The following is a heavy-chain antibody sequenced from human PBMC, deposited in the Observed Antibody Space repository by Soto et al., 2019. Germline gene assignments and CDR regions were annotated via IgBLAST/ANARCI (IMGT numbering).Heavy chain of an antibody. V-gene: IGHV3-23*01. CDR2: ISGSGGST. Sequence: EVQLLESGGGLVQPGGSLRLSCAASGFTFSSYAMSWVRQAPGKGLEWVSAISGSGGSTYYADSVKGRFTISRDNSKNTLYLQMNSLRAEDPAVYYCAKSGGSRGFVVVTASGWFDPWGQGTLVTVSS. D-gene: IGHD2-21*02. J-gene: IGHJ5*02. CDR1: GFTFSSYA. CDR3: AKSGGSRGFVVVTASGWFDP.